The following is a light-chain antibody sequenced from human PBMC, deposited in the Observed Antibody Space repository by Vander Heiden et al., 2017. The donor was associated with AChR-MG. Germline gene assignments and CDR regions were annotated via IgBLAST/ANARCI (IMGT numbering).Light chain of an antibody. CDR1: HSHIGAGYD. V-gene: IGLV1-40*01. CDR3: QSYDRSLSGSVV. J-gene: IGLJ2*01. CDR2: GNH. Sequence: QSVLTQPPSVPGAPGQRVTISCTGSHSHIGAGYDEHRYQQLPGTAPKLLIYGNHNRPSGVPDRMSGSKSGTSASLSITGLQAEDEADYYCQSYDRSLSGSVVFGGGTKLSVL.